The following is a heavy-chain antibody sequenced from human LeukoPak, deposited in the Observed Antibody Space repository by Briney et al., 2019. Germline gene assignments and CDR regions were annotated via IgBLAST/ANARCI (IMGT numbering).Heavy chain of an antibody. J-gene: IGHJ4*02. Sequence: ASVKVSCKASGGTFSSYAISWVRQAPGQGLEWMGGIIPIFGTANYAQKFQGRVTITADESTSTAYMELSSLRSEDTAVYYCARDCCSSTSVLSGFDYWGQGTLVTVSS. CDR3: ARDCCSSTSVLSGFDY. V-gene: IGHV1-69*13. D-gene: IGHD2-2*01. CDR1: GGTFSSYA. CDR2: IIPIFGTA.